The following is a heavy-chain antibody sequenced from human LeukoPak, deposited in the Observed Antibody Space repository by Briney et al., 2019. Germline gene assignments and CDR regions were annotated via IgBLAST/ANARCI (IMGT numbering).Heavy chain of an antibody. V-gene: IGHV5-51*01. D-gene: IGHD3-22*01. CDR1: GYSFTDYW. CDR2: IWPGDSDT. Sequence: GESLKISCKGSGYSFTDYWIGWVRQMPGRGLEWMGIIWPGDSDTTYSPSFQGQVTISADKSISTAYLQWSSLKASDTAMYYCARRNHYYGRSGYHHWGQGTLVTVSS. CDR3: ARRNHYYGRSGYHH. J-gene: IGHJ5*02.